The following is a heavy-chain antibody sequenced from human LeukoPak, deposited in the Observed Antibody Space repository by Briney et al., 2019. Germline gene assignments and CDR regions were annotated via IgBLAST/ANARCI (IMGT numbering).Heavy chain of an antibody. J-gene: IGHJ5*02. CDR1: GGSISSSSYY. CDR3: ARARSSGWLRRIRNWFDP. CDR2: IYYSGST. D-gene: IGHD6-13*01. V-gene: IGHV4-39*07. Sequence: SETLSLTCTVSGGSISSSSYYWGWIRQPPGKGLEWIGSIYYSGSTYYNPSLKSRVTISVDTSKNQFSLKLSSVTAADTAVYYCARARSSGWLRRIRNWFDPWGQGTLVTVSS.